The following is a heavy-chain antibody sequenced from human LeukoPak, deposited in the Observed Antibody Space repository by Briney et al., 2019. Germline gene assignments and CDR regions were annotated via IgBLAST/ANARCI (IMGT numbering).Heavy chain of an antibody. CDR1: GFTFSSYA. Sequence: PGGSLRLSCAASGFTFSSYAMSWVRQAPGKGLGWVSAISGGGGSTYYADSVKGRFTISRDNSKNTLYLQMNSLRAEDTAVYYCAKDSVIYPTTCDYWGQGTLVTVSS. CDR2: ISGGGGST. J-gene: IGHJ4*02. CDR3: AKDSVIYPTTCDY. V-gene: IGHV3-23*01. D-gene: IGHD2-21*01.